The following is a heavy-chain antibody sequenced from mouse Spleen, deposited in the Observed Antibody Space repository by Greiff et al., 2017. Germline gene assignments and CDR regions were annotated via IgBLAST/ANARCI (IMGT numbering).Heavy chain of an antibody. J-gene: IGHJ4*01. CDR3: ARDTAPYYAMDY. Sequence: EVQGVESGGGLVQPGGSRKLSCAASGFTFSDYGMAWVRQAPGKGPEWVAFISNLAYSIYYADTVTGRFTISRENAKNTLYLEMSSLRSEDTAMYYCARDTAPYYAMDYWGQGTSVTVSS. CDR2: ISNLAYSI. CDR1: GFTFSDYG. V-gene: IGHV5-15*02. D-gene: IGHD1-2*01.